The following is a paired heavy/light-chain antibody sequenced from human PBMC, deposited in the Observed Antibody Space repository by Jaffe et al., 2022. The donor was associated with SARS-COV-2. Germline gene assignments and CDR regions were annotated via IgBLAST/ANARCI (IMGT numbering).Light chain of an antibody. CDR3: QQYGNSPGT. V-gene: IGKV3-20*01. J-gene: IGKJ1*01. Sequence: EIVLTQSPGSLSLSPGEGATLSCRASQSVSNSYLAWYQQKPGQAPRLLIYGASSRATGIPDRFSGSGSGTDFTLTISRLEPEDFAVYYCQQYGNSPGTFGQGTKVEIK. CDR1: QSVSNSY. CDR2: GAS.
Heavy chain of an antibody. CDR2: IKQDESET. Sequence: EVQLVESGGRLVQPGGSLRLSCIASGFTFSTYWMSWVRQAPGKGLEWVASIKQDESETYYVDSVKGRFTISRDNAKNSLYLQMNSLRADDTAVYYCARVGGSGWSRELNWFAPWGQGTLVTVSS. CDR1: GFTFSTYW. J-gene: IGHJ5*02. CDR3: ARVGGSGWSRELNWFAP. V-gene: IGHV3-7*01. D-gene: IGHD6-19*01.